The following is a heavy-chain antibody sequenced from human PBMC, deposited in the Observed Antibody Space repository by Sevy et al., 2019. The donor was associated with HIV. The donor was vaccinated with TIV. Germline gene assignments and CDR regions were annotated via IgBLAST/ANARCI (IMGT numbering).Heavy chain of an antibody. D-gene: IGHD3-3*01. CDR2: ISGSGGST. CDR3: AKDRPEYDFSLQH. J-gene: IGHJ1*01. CDR1: GFTFSSYA. V-gene: IGHV3-23*01. Sequence: GGSLRLSCAASGFTFSSYAMSWVRQAPGKGLEWVSTISGSGGSTYYADSLKGRFTISRQNSKNALYLQMNSLRAEDTAVYYCAKDRPEYDFSLQHWGQGTLVTVSS.